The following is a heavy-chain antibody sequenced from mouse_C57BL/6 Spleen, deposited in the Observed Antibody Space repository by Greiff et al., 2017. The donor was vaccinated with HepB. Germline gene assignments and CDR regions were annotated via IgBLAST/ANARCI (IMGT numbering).Heavy chain of an antibody. CDR3: ARLFSNYGNYYAMDY. Sequence: VQLQQSGAELVKPGASVKISCKASGYAFSSYWMNWVKQRPGKGLEWIGQIYPGDGDTNYNGKFKGKATLTADKSSSTAYMQLSSLTSEDSAVYFCARLFSNYGNYYAMDYWGQGTSVTVSS. V-gene: IGHV1-80*01. D-gene: IGHD2-5*01. J-gene: IGHJ4*01. CDR2: IYPGDGDT. CDR1: GYAFSSYW.